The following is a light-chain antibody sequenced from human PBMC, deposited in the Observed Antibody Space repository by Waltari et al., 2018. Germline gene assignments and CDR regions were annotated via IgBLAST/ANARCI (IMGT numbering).Light chain of an antibody. CDR1: QNIGRY. Sequence: EIVLTHSPGTLSLSPGERATLSCRASQNIGRYLVWYQQKPGQPPRLLIYEASRRATGIPDRFSGSGSGTDFSLTISRLEPEDFAVYYCQNHERLPATFGQGTKVEIK. CDR3: QNHERLPAT. V-gene: IGKV3-20*01. CDR2: EAS. J-gene: IGKJ1*01.